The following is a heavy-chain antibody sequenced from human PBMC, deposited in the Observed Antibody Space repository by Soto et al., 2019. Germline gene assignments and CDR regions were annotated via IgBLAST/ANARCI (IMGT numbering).Heavy chain of an antibody. Sequence: TVSLTCTVSGCSISSGDYFLTWIRQHPGKGLEWIAYIYYSGSTYYNPSLKSRVSILADTSKNHFSLNLGSLTAADSAVYYCARATVVSAGTGNWFDPWGQGILVTVSS. D-gene: IGHD2-2*01. CDR3: ARATVVSAGTGNWFDP. J-gene: IGHJ5*02. CDR1: GCSISSGDYF. V-gene: IGHV4-31*03. CDR2: IYYSGST.